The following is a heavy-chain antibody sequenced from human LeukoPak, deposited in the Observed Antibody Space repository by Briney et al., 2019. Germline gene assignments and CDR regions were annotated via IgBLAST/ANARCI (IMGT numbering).Heavy chain of an antibody. CDR2: IYTSGST. V-gene: IGHV4-61*02. CDR1: GGSISSGSYY. CDR3: AREGAPRLPGFGRFDP. D-gene: IGHD6-6*01. J-gene: IGHJ5*02. Sequence: ASETLSLTCTVSGGSISSGSYYWSWIRQPAGKGLEWIGRIYTSGSTNYNPSLKSRVTISVDTSKNQFSLKLSSVTAADTAVYYSAREGAPRLPGFGRFDPWGQGTLVTVSS.